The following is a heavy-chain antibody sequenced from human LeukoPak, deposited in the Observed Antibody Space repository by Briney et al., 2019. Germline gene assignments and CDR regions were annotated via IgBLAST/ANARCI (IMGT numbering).Heavy chain of an antibody. CDR2: ISGSGGST. Sequence: PGGSLRLSCAASGFTFSSYAMSWVRQAPGRGLEWVSAISGSGGSTYYADSVKGRFTISRDNSKNTLYLQMNSLRAEDTAVYYCAKAYGDQRLWYYMDVWGKGTTVTVSS. V-gene: IGHV3-23*01. D-gene: IGHD3-16*01. J-gene: IGHJ6*03. CDR1: GFTFSSYA. CDR3: AKAYGDQRLWYYMDV.